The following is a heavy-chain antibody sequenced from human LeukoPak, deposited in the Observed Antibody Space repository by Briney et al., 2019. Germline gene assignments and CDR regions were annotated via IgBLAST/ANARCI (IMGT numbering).Heavy chain of an antibody. CDR3: ARDQGGYSCGYDYYYGMDV. CDR2: IYSGGST. Sequence: GGSLRLSCAASGFTVSSNYMSWVRQAPGKGLEWVSVIYSGGSTYYADSVKGRFTISRDNSKNTLYLQMNSLRAEDTAVYYCARDQGGYSCGYDYYYGMDVWGQGTTVTVSS. V-gene: IGHV3-66*02. CDR1: GFTVSSNY. D-gene: IGHD5-18*01. J-gene: IGHJ6*02.